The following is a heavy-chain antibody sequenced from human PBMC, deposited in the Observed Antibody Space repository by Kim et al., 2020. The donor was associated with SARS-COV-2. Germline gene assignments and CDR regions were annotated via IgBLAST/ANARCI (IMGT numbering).Heavy chain of an antibody. Sequence: ASVKVSCKASGYTFTGYYMHWVRQAPGQGLEWMGRIHPNSGGTNYAQTFEGRVTITRDTTINTAYMELSRLRSDDTAVYYCARDRGDYWGQGTLVPVSP. CDR2: IHPNSGGT. J-gene: IGHJ4*02. CDR1: GYTFTGYY. CDR3: ARDRGDY. V-gene: IGHV1-2*06. D-gene: IGHD3-10*01.